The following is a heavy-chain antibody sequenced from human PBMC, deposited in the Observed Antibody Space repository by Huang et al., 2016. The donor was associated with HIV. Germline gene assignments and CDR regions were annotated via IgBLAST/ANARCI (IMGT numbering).Heavy chain of an antibody. D-gene: IGHD6-13*01. CDR1: GFTFATYG. CDR2: IRSDATDK. V-gene: IGHV3-30*02. CDR3: AKIPPLHANLATSGPGPVDY. Sequence: QVQLVESGGGVVQPGGSLRLSCAASGFTFATYGMHWVRQAPGNGREWVAFIRSDATDKYYADSVKGRFTASRDNSKNTLFLHMNSLRPEDTALYYCAKIPPLHANLATSGPGPVDYWGQGTLVTVSS. J-gene: IGHJ4*02.